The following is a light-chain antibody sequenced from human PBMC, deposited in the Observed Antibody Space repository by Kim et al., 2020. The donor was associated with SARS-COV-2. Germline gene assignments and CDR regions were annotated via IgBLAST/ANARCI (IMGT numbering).Light chain of an antibody. V-gene: IGKV3-11*01. CDR3: QQRSIWPIT. J-gene: IGKJ4*01. CDR1: QSVSSY. CDR2: DVS. Sequence: EIVLTQSPATLSLSPGERATLSCRASQSVSSYLAWYQQKPGQAPRLLFYDVSNRATGIPARFSGSGSVTDFTLTISSLEPEDFAVYYCQQRSIWPITFGGGTKVEIK.